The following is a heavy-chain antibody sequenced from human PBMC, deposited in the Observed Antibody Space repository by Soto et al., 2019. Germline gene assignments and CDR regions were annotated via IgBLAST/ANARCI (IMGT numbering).Heavy chain of an antibody. D-gene: IGHD3-22*01. CDR3: ARDPIYDSSGYYYELGVFAFDY. Sequence: PGPSVKVSCKASGYTFTSYGISWVRQAPGQGLEWMGWISAYNGNTNYAQKLQGRVTMTTDTSTSTAYMELRSLRSDDTAVYYCARDPIYDSSGYYYELGVFAFDYWGQGTLVTVSS. CDR2: ISAYNGNT. J-gene: IGHJ4*02. CDR1: GYTFTSYG. V-gene: IGHV1-18*01.